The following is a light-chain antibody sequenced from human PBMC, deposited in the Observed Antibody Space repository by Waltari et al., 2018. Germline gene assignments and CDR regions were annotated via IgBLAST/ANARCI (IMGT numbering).Light chain of an antibody. CDR1: SSDVGGYNY. V-gene: IGLV2-14*03. CDR2: DVS. Sequence: QSALTQPASVSGSPGPSITIPCPGTSSDVGGYNYVPWYQQHPGKAPKLMIYDVSNRPSGVSNRFSGSKSGNTASLTISGLQAEDEADYYCSSYTSSSTLYVVFGGGTKLTVL. CDR3: SSYTSSSTLYVV. J-gene: IGLJ2*01.